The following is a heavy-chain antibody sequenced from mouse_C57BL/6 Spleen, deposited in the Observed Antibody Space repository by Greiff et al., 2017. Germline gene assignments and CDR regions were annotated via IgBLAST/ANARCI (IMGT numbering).Heavy chain of an antibody. J-gene: IGHJ2*01. CDR2: ISSGGDYI. CDR3: TREKAPYYYGSSLYFDY. D-gene: IGHD1-1*01. Sequence: EVNLVESGEGLVKPGGSLKLSCAASGFTFSSYAMSWVRQTPEKRLEWVAYISSGGDYIYYADTVKGRFTISRDNARNTLYLQMSSLKSEDTAMYYCTREKAPYYYGSSLYFDYWGQGTTLTVSS. CDR1: GFTFSSYA. V-gene: IGHV5-9-1*02.